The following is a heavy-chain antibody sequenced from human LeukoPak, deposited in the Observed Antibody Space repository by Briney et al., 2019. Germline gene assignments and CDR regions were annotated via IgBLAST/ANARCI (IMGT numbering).Heavy chain of an antibody. CDR2: ISAYNGNT. J-gene: IGHJ6*03. CDR3: ARDSVAYCSGGSCYPINYYYYYYYMDV. CDR1: GYTFTSYG. Sequence: GASVKVSCKASGYTFTSYGISWVRQAPGQGLEWMGWISAYNGNTNYAQKLQGRVTMTTDTSTSTAYMELRSLRSDDTAVYYCARDSVAYCSGGSCYPINYYYYYYYMDVWGKGTTVTVSS. D-gene: IGHD2-15*01. V-gene: IGHV1-18*01.